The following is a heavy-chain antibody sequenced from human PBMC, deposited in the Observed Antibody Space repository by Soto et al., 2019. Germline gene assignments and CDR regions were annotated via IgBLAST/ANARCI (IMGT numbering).Heavy chain of an antibody. CDR2: IYYSGST. Sequence: SSETLSLTCTVSGGSISSGGYYWSWIRQHPGKGLEWIGYIYYSGSTYYNPSLKSRVTISVDTSKNQFSLKLSSVTAADTAVYYCARAFISAREQVVAAEYYYYYGMDVCGQGTTVTVSS. D-gene: IGHD2-15*01. V-gene: IGHV4-31*03. CDR3: ARAFISAREQVVAAEYYYYYGMDV. CDR1: GGSISSGGYY. J-gene: IGHJ6*02.